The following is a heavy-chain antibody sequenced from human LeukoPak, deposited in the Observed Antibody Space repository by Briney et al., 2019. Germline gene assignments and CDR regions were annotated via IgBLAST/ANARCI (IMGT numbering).Heavy chain of an antibody. CDR3: ARHLYTVTTGFDY. CDR2: INHSGST. CDR1: GGSFSGYY. V-gene: IGHV4-34*01. J-gene: IGHJ4*02. Sequence: PSETLSLTCAVYGGSFSGYYWNWIRQPPGKGLEWIGEINHSGSTNYNPSLKSRVTISVDTSKNQFSLKLSSVTAADTAVYYCARHLYTVTTGFDYWGQGTLVTVSS. D-gene: IGHD4-17*01.